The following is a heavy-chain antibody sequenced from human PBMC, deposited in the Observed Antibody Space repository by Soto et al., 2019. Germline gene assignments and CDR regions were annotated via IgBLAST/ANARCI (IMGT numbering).Heavy chain of an antibody. D-gene: IGHD2-21*02. J-gene: IGHJ4*02. CDR3: ARQLAYCGGDCFTEPVDY. Sequence: QAQLVQSGAEVKKPGASVKVSCEASGYTFTGYYMHWVRQAPGQGLEWMGWINPSSGDTKYAQKFRGRVTMTRDTSITTAYMELKMLTSDDTAVYYCARQLAYCGGDCFTEPVDYWGQGTLVTVSS. V-gene: IGHV1-2*02. CDR1: GYTFTGYY. CDR2: INPSSGDT.